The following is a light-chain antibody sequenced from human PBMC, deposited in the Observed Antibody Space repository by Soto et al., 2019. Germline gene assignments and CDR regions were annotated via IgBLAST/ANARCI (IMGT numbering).Light chain of an antibody. CDR3: QQYDSSPWT. Sequence: ESVLTLSPGTLSLSPGERATLSCRASQSVSSSFLAWYQLKPGQAPRLLIYGASSRATGIPDRFSGSGSGTDFTLTISRLEPEDFAVYYCQQYDSSPWTFGQGTKVEIK. CDR2: GAS. CDR1: QSVSSSF. J-gene: IGKJ1*01. V-gene: IGKV3-20*01.